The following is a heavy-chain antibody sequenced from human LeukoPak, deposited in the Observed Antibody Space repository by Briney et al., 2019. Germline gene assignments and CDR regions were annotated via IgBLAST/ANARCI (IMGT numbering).Heavy chain of an antibody. CDR3: AAGRGIVVVPAAIIFDY. D-gene: IGHD2-2*02. V-gene: IGHV1-24*01. Sequence: ASVKVSCKVSGYTLTELSMHWVRQAPGKGLEWMGGFDPEDGETIYAQKFQGRVTMTEDTSTDTAYMELSSPRSEDTAVYYRAAGRGIVVVPAAIIFDYWGQGTLVTVSS. CDR1: GYTLTELS. J-gene: IGHJ4*02. CDR2: FDPEDGET.